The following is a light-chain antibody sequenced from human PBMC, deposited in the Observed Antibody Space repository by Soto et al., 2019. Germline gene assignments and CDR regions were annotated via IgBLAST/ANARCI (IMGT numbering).Light chain of an antibody. Sequence: IQLTQSPSSLSASVGDRVTITCRASQGISTYLAWYQQKPGKAPKLLIYAASTLRSGVPSRFSGSGSGTDFTLTISSLQPEDFATYYCQQLNNYPRTFGQGTKVEIK. CDR2: AAS. CDR3: QQLNNYPRT. J-gene: IGKJ1*01. CDR1: QGISTY. V-gene: IGKV1-9*01.